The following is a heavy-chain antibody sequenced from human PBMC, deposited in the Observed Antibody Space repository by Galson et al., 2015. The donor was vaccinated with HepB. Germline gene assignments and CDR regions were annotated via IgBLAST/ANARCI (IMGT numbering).Heavy chain of an antibody. CDR2: ISSSSSTI. CDR3: ARVGWVGESPGR. V-gene: IGHV3-48*02. J-gene: IGHJ4*02. Sequence: SLRISCAASGFTFSSYSMNWVRQAPGKGLEWVSYISSSSSTIYNADSVKGRFTISRDNAKNSLYLQMSSLRDEDTAVYYCARVGWVGESPGRWGQGTLVTVSS. D-gene: IGHD3-10*01. CDR1: GFTFSSYS.